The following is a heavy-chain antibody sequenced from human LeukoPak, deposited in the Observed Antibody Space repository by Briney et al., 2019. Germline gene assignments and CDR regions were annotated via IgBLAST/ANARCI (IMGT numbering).Heavy chain of an antibody. J-gene: IGHJ4*02. V-gene: IGHV1-2*06. D-gene: IGHD3-3*01. CDR3: ARSEDFWSGPVY. CDR2: INPNSGGT. Sequence: ASVKVSCKASGYTFTGYYMHWVRQAPGQGLEWMGRINPNSGGTNYAQKFQGRVTMTRDTSISTAYMELSRLRSDDTAVYYCARSEDFWSGPVYWGQGTLVTVSS. CDR1: GYTFTGYY.